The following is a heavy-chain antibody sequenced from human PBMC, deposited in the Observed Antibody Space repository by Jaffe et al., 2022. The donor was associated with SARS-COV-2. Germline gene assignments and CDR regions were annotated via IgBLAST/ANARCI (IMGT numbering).Heavy chain of an antibody. D-gene: IGHD7-27*01. J-gene: IGHJ4*02. CDR1: GFTFSNYA. CDR2: ISGSGGIT. Sequence: EVQLLESGGGLVQLGGSLRLSCAASGFTFSNYAMNWVRQAPGKGLEWVSSISGSGGITYADSVKGRFTISRDNARNTLSLQMNSLRVGDTAVYYCAKAPPNWGLFDYWGQGTLVTVSS. V-gene: IGHV3-23*01. CDR3: AKAPPNWGLFDY.